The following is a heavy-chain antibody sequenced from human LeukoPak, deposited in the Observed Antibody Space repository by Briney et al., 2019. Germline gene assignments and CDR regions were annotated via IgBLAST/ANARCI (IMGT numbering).Heavy chain of an antibody. CDR3: ARDLGVTAFDY. Sequence: PSQTLSLTCTVSGGSISSGGYYWSWIRQPPGKGLEWIGYIYHSGSTYYNPSLKSRVTISVDRSKNQFSLKLSSVTAADTAVYYCARDLGVTAFDYWGQGTLVTVSS. CDR1: GGSISSGGYY. J-gene: IGHJ4*02. V-gene: IGHV4-30-2*01. D-gene: IGHD1-14*01. CDR2: IYHSGST.